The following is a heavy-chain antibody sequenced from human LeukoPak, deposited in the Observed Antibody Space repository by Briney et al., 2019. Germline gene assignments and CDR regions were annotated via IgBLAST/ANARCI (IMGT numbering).Heavy chain of an antibody. J-gene: IGHJ4*02. V-gene: IGHV3-21*01. CDR2: ISSTSNYT. Sequence: GGSQRLSCAVSGFTFSSYSMIWVRQAPGKGLEWVSSISSTSNYTHYVDSVKGRFTISRDNAKNSLYPQMNSLRGEDTAVYYCARGLDGTYCGGDCYPAYWGQGTLVTVSS. D-gene: IGHD2-21*02. CDR1: GFTFSSYS. CDR3: ARGLDGTYCGGDCYPAY.